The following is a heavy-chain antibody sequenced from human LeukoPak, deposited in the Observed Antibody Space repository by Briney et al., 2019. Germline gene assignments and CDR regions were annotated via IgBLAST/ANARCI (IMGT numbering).Heavy chain of an antibody. V-gene: IGHV1-8*01. Sequence: ASVKVSCKASGYTFTTYDINWVRQATGQGLEWMGWMNPNSGNTGFTQKFQGRVTMTRNTSISTAYMELSSLRSEDTAVYYCARGRGSGHKENWFDPWGQGTLVTVSS. CDR1: GYTFTTYD. D-gene: IGHD6-19*01. CDR3: ARGRGSGHKENWFDP. J-gene: IGHJ5*02. CDR2: MNPNSGNT.